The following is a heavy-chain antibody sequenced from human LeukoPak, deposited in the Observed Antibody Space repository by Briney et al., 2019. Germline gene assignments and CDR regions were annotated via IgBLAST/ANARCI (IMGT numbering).Heavy chain of an antibody. CDR2: IYYSGST. D-gene: IGHD2-2*01. V-gene: IGHV4-59*08. CDR3: ARHSAQDIVVVPAAKRGPFDI. CDR1: GGSISSYY. J-gene: IGHJ3*02. Sequence: SETLSLTCTVSGGSISSYYWSWIRQPPGKGLEWIGYIYYSGSTNYNPSLKSRVTISVDTSKNQFSLKLSSVTAADTAVYYCARHSAQDIVVVPAAKRGPFDIWGQGTMVTVSS.